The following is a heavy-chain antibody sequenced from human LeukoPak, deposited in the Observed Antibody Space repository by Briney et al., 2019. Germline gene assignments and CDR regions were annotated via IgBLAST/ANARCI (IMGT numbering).Heavy chain of an antibody. V-gene: IGHV1-2*02. CDR2: INPNSGGT. Sequence: ASVKVSCKASGYTFTGYYMHWMRQAPGQGLEWMGWINPNSGGTNYAQKFQGRVTMTRDTSISTAYMELSRLRSDDTAVYYCARLYNWNDHYFDYWGQGTLVTVSS. CDR1: GYTFTGYY. CDR3: ARLYNWNDHYFDY. D-gene: IGHD1-20*01. J-gene: IGHJ4*02.